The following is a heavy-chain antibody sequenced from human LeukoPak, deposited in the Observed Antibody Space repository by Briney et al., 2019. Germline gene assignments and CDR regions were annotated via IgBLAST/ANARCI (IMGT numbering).Heavy chain of an antibody. CDR2: ITSAGGGT. D-gene: IGHD1-26*01. CDR1: GFTFTNYA. J-gene: IGHJ4*02. V-gene: IGHV3-23*01. CDR3: TKETGSYDN. Sequence: GGSLRLSCVASGFTFTNYAMTWVRQAPGKGLEWVSSITSAGGGTYYADSLKGRFTISRDNSKNTLYLQVNSLRAEDTAIYYCTKETGSYDNWGQGTLVTVSS.